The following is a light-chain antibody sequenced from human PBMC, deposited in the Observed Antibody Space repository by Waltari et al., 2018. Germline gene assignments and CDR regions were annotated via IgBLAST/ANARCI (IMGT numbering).Light chain of an antibody. V-gene: IGLV3-21*04. CDR1: NIGSKS. CDR3: QVLDSSSDRGV. CDR2: ADS. Sequence: SYVLTQAPPVSVAAGKAARITCGGNNIGSKSLHSYQQKPGQAPVLVIYADSDRPSGIPERLSGSNSGNTATLTINRVEAGDEADYYCQVLDSSSDRGVFGGGTKLTVL. J-gene: IGLJ3*02.